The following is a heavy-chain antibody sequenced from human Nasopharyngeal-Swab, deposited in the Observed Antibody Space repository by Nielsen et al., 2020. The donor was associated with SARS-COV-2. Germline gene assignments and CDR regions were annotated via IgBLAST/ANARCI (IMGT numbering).Heavy chain of an antibody. Sequence: ASVKVSCKASGYTFTGYYMHWVRQAPGQGLEWMGWINPNSGGTNYAQKFQGWVTMTRDTSISTAYMELSRLRSDDTVVYYCAREGCSGGSCYSPYFDYWGQGTLVTVSS. CDR2: INPNSGGT. V-gene: IGHV1-2*04. CDR3: AREGCSGGSCYSPYFDY. CDR1: GYTFTGYY. D-gene: IGHD2-15*01. J-gene: IGHJ4*02.